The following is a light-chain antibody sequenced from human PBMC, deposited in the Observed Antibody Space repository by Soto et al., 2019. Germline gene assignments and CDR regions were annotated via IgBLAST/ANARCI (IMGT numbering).Light chain of an antibody. CDR1: SSNIGAGYD. CDR2: GNS. Sequence: QSVLTQPPSVSGAPGQRVTISCTGSSSNIGAGYDVHWYQQLPGTAPKLVFYGNSNRPSGVPDRFSGSKSGTSASLAITGLQAEDEADYYCQSYDSSLSGVVFAGGTKLTVL. CDR3: QSYDSSLSGVV. V-gene: IGLV1-40*01. J-gene: IGLJ2*01.